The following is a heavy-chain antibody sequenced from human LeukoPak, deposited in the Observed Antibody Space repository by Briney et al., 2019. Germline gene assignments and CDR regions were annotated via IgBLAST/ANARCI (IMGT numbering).Heavy chain of an antibody. V-gene: IGHV1-18*01. CDR1: GYTFTSYG. D-gene: IGHD3-10*01. CDR2: ISAYNGNT. Sequence: EASVKVSCKASGYTFTSYGISWVRQAPGQGLEWMGWISAYNGNTNYAQKLQGRVTMTTDTSTSTAYMELRSLRPDDTAVYYCARDSLLWFGELLYVFDYWGQGTLVTVSS. J-gene: IGHJ4*02. CDR3: ARDSLLWFGELLYVFDY.